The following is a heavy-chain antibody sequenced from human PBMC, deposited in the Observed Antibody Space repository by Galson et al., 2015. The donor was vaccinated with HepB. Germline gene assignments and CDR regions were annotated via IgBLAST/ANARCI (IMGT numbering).Heavy chain of an antibody. CDR2: IIPILGIA. CDR1: GGTFSSYT. V-gene: IGHV1-69*02. Sequence: SVKVSCKASGGTFSSYTISWVRQAPGQGLEWMGRIIPILGIANYAQKFQGRVTITADKSTSTAYMELSSLRSEDTAVYYCARVPRYCSGGSCYSGALFDPWGQGTLVTVSS. D-gene: IGHD2-15*01. J-gene: IGHJ5*02. CDR3: ARVPRYCSGGSCYSGALFDP.